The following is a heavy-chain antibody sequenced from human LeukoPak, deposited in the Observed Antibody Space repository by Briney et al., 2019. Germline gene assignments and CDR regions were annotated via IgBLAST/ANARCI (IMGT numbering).Heavy chain of an antibody. J-gene: IGHJ4*02. V-gene: IGHV3-23*01. CDR1: GFTFSSYA. Sequence: PGGSLRLSCAASGFTFSSYAMSWVRQAPGKGLEWVSAIRGTGGSTYYADSVKGRFTISRDNSKNTLYLQMNSLRAEGTAVYYCAARNTAMAQYYFDYWGQGTLVTVSS. CDR3: AARNTAMAQYYFDY. D-gene: IGHD5-18*01. CDR2: IRGTGGST.